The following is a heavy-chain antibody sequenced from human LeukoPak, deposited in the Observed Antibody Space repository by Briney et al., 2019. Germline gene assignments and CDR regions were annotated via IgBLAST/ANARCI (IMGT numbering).Heavy chain of an antibody. V-gene: IGHV4-34*01. J-gene: IGHJ3*02. CDR1: GGSFSGYY. Sequence: PSETLSLTCAVSGGSFSGYYWTWIRQPPGKGLEWIGEINHSGSANYNPSLKSRVTISVDTSKNQFSLKLSSVTAADTAVYYCARYYDYVWGSYRRSAFDIWGQGTMVTVSS. D-gene: IGHD3-16*02. CDR2: INHSGSA. CDR3: ARYYDYVWGSYRRSAFDI.